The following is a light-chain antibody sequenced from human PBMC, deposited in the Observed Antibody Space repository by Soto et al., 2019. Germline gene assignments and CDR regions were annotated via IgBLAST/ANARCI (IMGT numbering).Light chain of an antibody. CDR3: QQYGSSLLT. CDR1: QSVSSSY. V-gene: IGKV3-20*01. CDR2: GAS. J-gene: IGKJ3*01. Sequence: EIVLTQSPGPLSLSPGERATLSCRASQSVSSSYLAWYQRKPGQAPRLLIYGASSRATGIPDRFSGSGSVTDFTLTISRLEPEDFAGYYCQQYGSSLLTFGPGTKVDIK.